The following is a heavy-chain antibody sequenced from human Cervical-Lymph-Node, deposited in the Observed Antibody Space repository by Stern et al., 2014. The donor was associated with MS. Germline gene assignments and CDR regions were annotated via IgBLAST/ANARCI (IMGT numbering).Heavy chain of an antibody. CDR1: GGSINNFY. Sequence: VQLQESGPGLVKPSETLSLTCTVSGGSINNFYWSWIRQPPGKGLEWVGGIYYSGNTNYNPSLKSRLTISIDTSKKQFSLRLTSVTAADTAVYYCARGGFAEWVNYYYGMDVWGQGTTVTVSS. J-gene: IGHJ6*02. CDR2: IYYSGNT. CDR3: ARGGFAEWVNYYYGMDV. D-gene: IGHD2-15*01. V-gene: IGHV4-59*01.